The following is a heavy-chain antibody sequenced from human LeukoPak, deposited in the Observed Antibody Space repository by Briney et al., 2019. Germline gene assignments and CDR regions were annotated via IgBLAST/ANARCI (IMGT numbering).Heavy chain of an antibody. D-gene: IGHD3-22*01. J-gene: IGHJ4*02. CDR3: ARDLFDSSFYYNLDY. V-gene: IGHV4-39*07. Sequence: SSETLSLTCTVSGASISSSSYYWAWISQPPGKGLEWIGSIYYSGYTYYNPSLKSRVTISVDTSKNQFSLKLSSVTAADTAVYYCARDLFDSSFYYNLDYWGQGTLVTVSS. CDR1: GASISSSSYY. CDR2: IYYSGYT.